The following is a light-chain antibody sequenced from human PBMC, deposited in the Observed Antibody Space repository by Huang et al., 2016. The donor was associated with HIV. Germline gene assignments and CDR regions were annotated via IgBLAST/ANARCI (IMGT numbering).Light chain of an antibody. J-gene: IGKJ2*01. CDR1: QSISTN. CDR3: QQGET. V-gene: IGKV3-15*01. Sequence: EIMLTQSPATLSVSPGERATLSCWASQSISTNLAWYQQTPGLAPRLLIYSASTRATGIPARFSGSGSGTEFTLTISSLQSEDFAVYYCQQGETFGQGTKLEIK. CDR2: SAS.